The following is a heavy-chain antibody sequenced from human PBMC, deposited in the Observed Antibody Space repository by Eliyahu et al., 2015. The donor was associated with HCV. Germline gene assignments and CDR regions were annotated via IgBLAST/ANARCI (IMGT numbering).Heavy chain of an antibody. CDR1: GGSFSGYY. Sequence: QVQLQQWGAGLLKPSETLSLTCVVYGGSFSGYYWSWIRQPPGKGLEWLGDINDGGSTNYNPSLKSRVTISVDTSKNQFSLKLNSVTAADTAVYYCARKRYVSNFDFWGLGTLVTVSS. D-gene: IGHD3-16*01. J-gene: IGHJ4*02. V-gene: IGHV4-34*01. CDR3: ARKRYVSNFDF. CDR2: INDGGST.